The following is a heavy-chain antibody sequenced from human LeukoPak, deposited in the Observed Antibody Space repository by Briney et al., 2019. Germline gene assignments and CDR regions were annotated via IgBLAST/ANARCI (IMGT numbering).Heavy chain of an antibody. J-gene: IGHJ4*02. V-gene: IGHV3-33*01. Sequence: GGSLRLSCTASGFTFSDYGIHWVRQAPGKGLEWVAVLSPHGNYEYYADSVQGRFTISREDSKNTVYLQMNGLRDDETAVYYCARDWIDRSLDYWGQGTLVTVSS. CDR1: GFTFSDYG. CDR2: LSPHGNYE. D-gene: IGHD2-2*03. CDR3: ARDWIDRSLDY.